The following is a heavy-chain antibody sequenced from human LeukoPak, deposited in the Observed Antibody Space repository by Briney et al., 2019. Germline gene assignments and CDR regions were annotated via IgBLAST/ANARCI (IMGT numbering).Heavy chain of an antibody. CDR2: ISGSGGST. CDR1: GFTFSSYA. V-gene: IGHV3-23*01. J-gene: IGHJ1*01. CDR3: AKVAMIVVVITTGYFQH. Sequence: GGSLRLSCAASGFTFSSYAMSWVRQAPGKGLEWVSAISGSGGSTYYADSVKGRFTISRDNSKNTLYLRMNSLRAEDTAVYYCAKVAMIVVVITTGYFQHWGQGTLVTVSS. D-gene: IGHD3-22*01.